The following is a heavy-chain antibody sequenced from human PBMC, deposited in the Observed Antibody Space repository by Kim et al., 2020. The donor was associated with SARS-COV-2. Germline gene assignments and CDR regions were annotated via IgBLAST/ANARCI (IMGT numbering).Heavy chain of an antibody. J-gene: IGHJ1*01. CDR1: GFTFSSYG. D-gene: IGHD6-19*01. V-gene: IGHV3-30*18. CDR3: AKDRAPIAVPGIDFG. CDR2: ISYDGSNK. Sequence: GGSLRLSCAASGFTFSSYGMHWVRQAPGKGLEWVAVISYDGSNKYYADSVKGRFTISRDNSKNTLYLQMNSLRAEDTAVYYCAKDRAPIAVPGIDFGWG.